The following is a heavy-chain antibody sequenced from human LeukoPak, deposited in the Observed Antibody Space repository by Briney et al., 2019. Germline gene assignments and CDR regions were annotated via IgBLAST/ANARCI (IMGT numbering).Heavy chain of an antibody. J-gene: IGHJ6*03. V-gene: IGHV4-34*01. CDR3: ARGGGRVVVIGYYYMDV. D-gene: IGHD3-22*01. Sequence: SETLSLTCALYGGSFSGYYWRWIRQPPGKGLEWIGEINHSVSSNYNPSIKSRVTISVDTSKNQFSLKLSSVTAADTAVYYCARGGGRVVVIGYYYMDVWGKGTTVTVSS. CDR1: GGSFSGYY. CDR2: INHSVSS.